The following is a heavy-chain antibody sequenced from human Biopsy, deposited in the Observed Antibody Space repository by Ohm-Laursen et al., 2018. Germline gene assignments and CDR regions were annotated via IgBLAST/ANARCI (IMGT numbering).Heavy chain of an antibody. D-gene: IGHD3-10*01. CDR2: ITWNSGHI. CDR1: DFTFDDYA. Sequence: SLRLSCTAFDFTFDDYAMSWVRQRPGKGLEWVSGITWNSGHIAYADSVKGRFTISRDNAKNVLWLQMNSLRVDDTAMYYCVKDIRRYFYGMDVWGQGTTVTVS. CDR3: VKDIRRYFYGMDV. V-gene: IGHV3-9*01. J-gene: IGHJ6*02.